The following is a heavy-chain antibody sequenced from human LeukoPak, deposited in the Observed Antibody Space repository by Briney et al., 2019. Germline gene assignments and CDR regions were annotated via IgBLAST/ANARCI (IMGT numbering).Heavy chain of an antibody. Sequence: EASVKVSCKASGGTFSSYAISWVRQAPGQGLEWMGRIIPILGIANYAQKFQGRVTITADKSMSTAYMELSSLRSEDTAVYYCARDMDIVVVVAATRFYYYGMDVWGQGTTVTVSS. D-gene: IGHD2-15*01. CDR2: IIPILGIA. V-gene: IGHV1-69*04. CDR1: GGTFSSYA. CDR3: ARDMDIVVVVAATRFYYYGMDV. J-gene: IGHJ6*02.